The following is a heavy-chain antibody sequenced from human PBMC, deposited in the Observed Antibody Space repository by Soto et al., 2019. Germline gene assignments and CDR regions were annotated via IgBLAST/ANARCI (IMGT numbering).Heavy chain of an antibody. J-gene: IGHJ4*02. CDR1: GFTFSNAS. CDR2: IKTKTDGGTT. V-gene: IGHV3-15*01. CDR3: TTAPLRDY. Sequence: LGSTPGISCAASGFTFSNASMSWVRQAPGKGLEWVGRIKTKTDGGTTDYAAPVKGRFTISRDDSKNTLYLQMNSLKTEDTAVYYCTTAPLRDYWGQGTLVT.